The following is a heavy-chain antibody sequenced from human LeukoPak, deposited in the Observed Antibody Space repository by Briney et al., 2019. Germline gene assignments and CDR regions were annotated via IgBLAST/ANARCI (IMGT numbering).Heavy chain of an antibody. V-gene: IGHV3-21*04. J-gene: IGHJ4*02. CDR3: AKDRGSSSPMRYYFDY. D-gene: IGHD6-19*01. Sequence: GGSLRLSCAASGFTFSSYSMNWVRQAPGKGLEWVSSISSSSSYIYYADSVKGRFTISRDNSKNTLYLQMNSLTAEDTAIYYCAKDRGSSSPMRYYFDYWGQGTLVTVSS. CDR2: ISSSSSYI. CDR1: GFTFSSYS.